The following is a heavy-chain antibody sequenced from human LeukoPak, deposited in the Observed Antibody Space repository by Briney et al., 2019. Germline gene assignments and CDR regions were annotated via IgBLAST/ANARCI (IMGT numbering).Heavy chain of an antibody. J-gene: IGHJ4*02. Sequence: PGGSLRLSCAASGFTFSDYYMSWIRQAPGKGLEWVSAISGSGGSTYYADSVKGRFTISRDNSKNTLYLQMNSLRAEDTAVYYCAKEYDSSGYYKPFDYWGQGTLVTVSS. CDR1: GFTFSDYY. CDR2: ISGSGGST. CDR3: AKEYDSSGYYKPFDY. V-gene: IGHV3-23*01. D-gene: IGHD3-22*01.